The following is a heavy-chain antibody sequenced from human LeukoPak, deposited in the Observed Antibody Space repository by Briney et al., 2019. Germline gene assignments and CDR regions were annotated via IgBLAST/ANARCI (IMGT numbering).Heavy chain of an antibody. CDR1: GGSFSGYY. Sequence: SETLSLTCAVYGGSFSGYYWSWIRQPPGRGLEWIGEINHSGSTNYNPSLKSRVTISVDTSKNQFSLKLSSVTAADTAVYYCARVNKSTIFGVVISSYYYYYMDVWGKGTTVTVSS. D-gene: IGHD3-3*01. CDR3: ARVNKSTIFGVVISSYYYYYMDV. V-gene: IGHV4-34*01. CDR2: INHSGST. J-gene: IGHJ6*03.